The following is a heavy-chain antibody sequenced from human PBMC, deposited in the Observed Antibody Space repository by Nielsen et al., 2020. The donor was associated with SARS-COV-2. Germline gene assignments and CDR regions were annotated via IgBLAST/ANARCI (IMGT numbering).Heavy chain of an antibody. CDR3: AKGGRSRFWSGYPYFYGMDV. Sequence: GESLKISCAASGFTFSSYWMSWVRQAPGKGLEWVANIKQDGSEKYYVDSVKGRFTISRDNAKNSLYLQMNSLRAEDTAVYYCAKGGRSRFWSGYPYFYGMDVWGQGTTVTVSS. CDR2: IKQDGSEK. V-gene: IGHV3-7*05. D-gene: IGHD3-3*01. CDR1: GFTFSSYW. J-gene: IGHJ6*02.